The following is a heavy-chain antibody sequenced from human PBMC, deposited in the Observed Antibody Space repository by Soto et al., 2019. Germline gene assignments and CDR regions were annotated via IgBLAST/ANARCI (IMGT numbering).Heavy chain of an antibody. Sequence: EVQLVESGGGLVQPGGSLRLSCEASGFIVSSTYMGWVRQAPGKGLEWASVIYSGGSINYADSVKGRFTISRDISKNTLYLQMNSLTAEDTAVYFGARGVTDSHGWYHLDHWGQGTLVTVSS. J-gene: IGHJ4*02. CDR3: ARGVTDSHGWYHLDH. CDR1: GFIVSSTY. D-gene: IGHD6-19*01. V-gene: IGHV3-66*01. CDR2: IYSGGSI.